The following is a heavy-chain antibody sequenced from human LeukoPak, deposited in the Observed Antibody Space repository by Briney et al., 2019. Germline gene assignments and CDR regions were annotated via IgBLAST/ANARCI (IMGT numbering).Heavy chain of an antibody. CDR1: GYTFTSYA. CDR2: IDAGNGNT. CDR3: ARLKDGSSHADY. V-gene: IGHV1-3*01. D-gene: IGHD1-26*01. J-gene: IGHJ4*02. Sequence: ASVKVSCKASGYTFTSYAMHWVRQAPGQRLEWMGWIDAGNGNTKYSQKFQGRVTMTRDTSTSTVYMELSSLRSEDTAVYYCARLKDGSSHADYWGQGTLVTVSS.